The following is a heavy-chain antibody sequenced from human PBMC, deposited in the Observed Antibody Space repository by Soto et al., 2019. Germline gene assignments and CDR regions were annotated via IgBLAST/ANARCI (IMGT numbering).Heavy chain of an antibody. V-gene: IGHV3-30-3*01. CDR2: ISYDGSNK. J-gene: IGHJ6*02. D-gene: IGHD2-21*02. Sequence: QGQLVESGGGVVQPGRSARLSCAASGFTFSSYAMHWVRQAPGKGLEWVAIISYDGSNKYYADSVKGRFTISRDNSKNTLYLQMNSLRAEDTAVYYCARANGGPYCGGDCFVDVWGQGTTVTVSS. CDR3: ARANGGPYCGGDCFVDV. CDR1: GFTFSSYA.